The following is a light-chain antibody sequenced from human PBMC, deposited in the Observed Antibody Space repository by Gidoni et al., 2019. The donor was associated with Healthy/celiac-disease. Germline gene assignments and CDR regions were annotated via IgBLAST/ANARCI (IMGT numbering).Light chain of an antibody. CDR3: QQSYNTPPWT. V-gene: IGKV1-39*01. J-gene: IGKJ1*01. CDR1: QSSSSY. CDR2: AAS. Sequence: DVQMTQSPSYLSASLGHRVTITCRASQSSSSYLNWYQQKPGKAPKLLIYAASSLQSGVPSRFSGSGSGTDFTLTISSLQPEDFAMYYCQQSYNTPPWTFGQXTKVEIK.